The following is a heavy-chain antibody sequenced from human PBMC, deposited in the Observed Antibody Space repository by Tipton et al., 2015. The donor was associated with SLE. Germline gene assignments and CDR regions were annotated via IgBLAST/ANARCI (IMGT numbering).Heavy chain of an antibody. CDR1: GFTFSNYG. J-gene: IGHJ4*02. CDR3: AKDSGWYYFDY. V-gene: IGHV3-30*02. Sequence: SLRLSCAASGFTFSNYGMYWVRQAPGKGLEWVAFIQYEGDSKNYADSVRGRFTISRDNSKNTLYLQMLSLRVEDTAIHYCAKDSGWYYFDYWGLGTLVTVSS. D-gene: IGHD6-19*01. CDR2: IQYEGDSK.